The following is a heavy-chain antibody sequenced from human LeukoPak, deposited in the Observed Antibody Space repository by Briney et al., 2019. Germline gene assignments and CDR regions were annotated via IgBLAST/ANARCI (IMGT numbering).Heavy chain of an antibody. CDR1: GFTFSSYW. V-gene: IGHV3-74*01. CDR3: ARGRPHGNDY. D-gene: IGHD4-23*01. Sequence: GGSLRLSCAASGFTFSSYWMNWVRQVPGKGLVWVSRIASDGNNRDYADSVKGRFTISRDNAKNTLYLQMNCLRVEDTAVYYCARGRPHGNDYWGQGTLVTVSS. J-gene: IGHJ4*02. CDR2: IASDGNNR.